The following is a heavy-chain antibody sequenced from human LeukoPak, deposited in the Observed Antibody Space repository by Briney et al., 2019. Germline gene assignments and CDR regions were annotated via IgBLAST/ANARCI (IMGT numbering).Heavy chain of an antibody. CDR2: IYTSGST. CDR3: ARAAAVAVDC. V-gene: IGHV4-61*02. Sequence: SETLSLTCTVSGGSFSSGSYYWSWIRQPAGKGLEWIGRIYTSGSTTYSPSLESRVTISVDTSKNQFSLKLSSVTAADTAVYYCARAAAVAVDCWGQGTLVTVSS. J-gene: IGHJ4*02. D-gene: IGHD6-19*01. CDR1: GGSFSSGSYY.